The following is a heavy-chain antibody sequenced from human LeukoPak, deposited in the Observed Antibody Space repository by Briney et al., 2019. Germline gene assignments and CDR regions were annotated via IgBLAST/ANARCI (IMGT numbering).Heavy chain of an antibody. J-gene: IGHJ4*02. D-gene: IGHD5-12*01. Sequence: GSLRLSCAASGFTFSSYSMNWVRQAPGKGLEWVSSISSSSSYIYYADSVKGRFTISRDNAKNSLYLQMNSLRAEDTAVYYCARGRFGVSAYDSPFDYWGRGTLVTVSS. CDR3: ARGRFGVSAYDSPFDY. CDR2: ISSSSSYI. V-gene: IGHV3-21*01. CDR1: GFTFSSYS.